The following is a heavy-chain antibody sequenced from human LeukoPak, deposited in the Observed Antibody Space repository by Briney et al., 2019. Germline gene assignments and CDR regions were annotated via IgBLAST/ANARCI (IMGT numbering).Heavy chain of an antibody. D-gene: IGHD3-22*01. J-gene: IGHJ4*02. CDR3: TTAPVFNLMYYYDSSGYPPDY. CDR1: GFTFSSYG. V-gene: IGHV3-30*03. CDR2: ISYDGSNK. Sequence: PGGSLRLSCAASGFTFSSYGMHWVRQAPGKGLEWVAVISYDGSNKYYADSVKGRFTISRDNSKNTLYLQMNSLRAEDTAVYYCTTAPVFNLMYYYDSSGYPPDYWGQGTLVTVSS.